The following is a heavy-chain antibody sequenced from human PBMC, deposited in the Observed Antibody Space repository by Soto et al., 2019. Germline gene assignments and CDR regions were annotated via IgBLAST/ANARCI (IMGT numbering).Heavy chain of an antibody. D-gene: IGHD3-22*01. CDR1: GGSISSGDHY. Sequence: SETLSLTCTVSGGSISSGDHYWSWIRQHPGKGLEWIGYIYYTGSTYYNPSFKSRLTISVDSSQNQFSLKLTSVTSADTAVYYCAIYDSSGSRGFQHWGQGTLVTVSS. CDR2: IYYTGST. J-gene: IGHJ1*01. CDR3: AIYDSSGSRGFQH. V-gene: IGHV4-30-4*08.